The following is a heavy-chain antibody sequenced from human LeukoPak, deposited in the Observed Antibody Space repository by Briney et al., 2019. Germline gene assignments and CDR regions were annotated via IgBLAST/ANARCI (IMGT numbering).Heavy chain of an antibody. D-gene: IGHD2-15*01. CDR3: ARDTGCAGGTCFSFYEY. J-gene: IGHJ4*02. V-gene: IGHV3-7*01. Sequence: PGGSLRLSCAASGFTFSTYWMIWVRQAPGQGLEWVANIKQDVSQKYYVDSVKGRFTISRDNAKTSLYLQMESLRAEDTAVYYCARDTGCAGGTCFSFYEYWGQGTLVTVSS. CDR2: IKQDVSQK. CDR1: GFTFSTYW.